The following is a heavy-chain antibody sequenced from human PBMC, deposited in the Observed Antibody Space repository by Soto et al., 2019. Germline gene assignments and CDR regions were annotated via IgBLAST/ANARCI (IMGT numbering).Heavy chain of an antibody. CDR1: VFTXSVYW. V-gene: IGHV3-7*01. D-gene: IGHD5-12*01. J-gene: IGHJ3*02. CDR2: IRQDGSDK. CDR3: ARGGDSGYESAFDI. Sequence: PGGALRLSCAASVFTXSVYWLGWVRQVPGKGLEWVATIRQDGSDKYYVDAVKGRITISRDTSKNQFSLKLSSVTAADTAVYYCARGGDSGYESAFDIWGQGTMVTVSS.